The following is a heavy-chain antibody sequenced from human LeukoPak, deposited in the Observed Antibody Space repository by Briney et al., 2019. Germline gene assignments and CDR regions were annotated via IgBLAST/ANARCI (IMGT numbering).Heavy chain of an antibody. V-gene: IGHV1-2*02. CDR1: GYTVTDYY. CDR2: INPATGDT. J-gene: IGHJ3*02. CDR3: ARDSGPIRGALDI. Sequence: ASVKVSCKASGYTVTDYYIHWLRQAPGQGPEWMGWINPATGDTNSAQKFQGRVTLTRDTSITTVYMEFNTLRSDDTALYHCARDSGPIRGALDIWGQGTMLIVSS. D-gene: IGHD3-10*01.